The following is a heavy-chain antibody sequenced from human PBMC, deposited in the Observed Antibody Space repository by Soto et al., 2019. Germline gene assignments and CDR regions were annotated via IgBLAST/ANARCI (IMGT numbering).Heavy chain of an antibody. J-gene: IGHJ3*02. D-gene: IGHD5-12*01. Sequence: ASVKVSCKASGYTFTSYGISWVRQAPGQGLEWMGWISAYNGNTNYAQKLQGRVTMTTDTSTSTAYMELRSLRSDDTAMYYCARLLGGYEAGAVDIWGQGTMVTVSS. V-gene: IGHV1-18*01. CDR1: GYTFTSYG. CDR3: ARLLGGYEAGAVDI. CDR2: ISAYNGNT.